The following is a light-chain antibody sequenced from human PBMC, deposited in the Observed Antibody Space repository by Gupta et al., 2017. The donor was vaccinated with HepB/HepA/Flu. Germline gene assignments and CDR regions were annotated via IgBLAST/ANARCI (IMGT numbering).Light chain of an antibody. CDR1: QSVSSN. J-gene: IGKJ1*01. CDR2: GAS. V-gene: IGKV3-15*01. CDR3: QQENNWPPVT. Sequence: DIVMTQSLATLYVYPGDRATLSCRASQSVSSNLDLYQQKPGQAPRLLIYGASSRATGIPARYIGSGSETEFTLTISSLQSEDFALYYCQQENNWPPVTFGQGTKVEIK.